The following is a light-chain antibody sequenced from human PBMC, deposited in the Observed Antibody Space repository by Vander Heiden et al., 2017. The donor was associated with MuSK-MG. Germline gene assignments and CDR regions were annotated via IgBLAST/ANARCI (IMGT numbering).Light chain of an antibody. CDR1: NSGTQS. V-gene: IGLV3-21*02. CDR3: QVWDSSNDHVV. Sequence: SSLLTQPPSVSVAPGQTAIITCGGDNSGTQSLHWYQQKPGQAPVLVVYDNSDRPSGIPERFSGSKSGNTATLTITRVEAGDEADYYCQVWDSSNDHVVFGGGTKLTVL. CDR2: DNS. J-gene: IGLJ2*01.